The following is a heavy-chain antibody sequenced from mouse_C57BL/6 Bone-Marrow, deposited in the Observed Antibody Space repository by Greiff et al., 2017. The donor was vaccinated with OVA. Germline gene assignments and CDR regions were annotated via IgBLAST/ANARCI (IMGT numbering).Heavy chain of an antibody. CDR3: TRSYSNYGDFDY. J-gene: IGHJ2*01. Sequence: VQLQQSGAELVRPGASVTLSCKASGYPFTDYAMHWVKQTPVHGLEWIGAIDPETGGTAYNQKFKGKAILTADQSSSTAYMERRSLTSEDSAVYYCTRSYSNYGDFDYWGQGTTLTVSS. V-gene: IGHV1-15*01. D-gene: IGHD2-5*01. CDR1: GYPFTDYA. CDR2: IDPETGGT.